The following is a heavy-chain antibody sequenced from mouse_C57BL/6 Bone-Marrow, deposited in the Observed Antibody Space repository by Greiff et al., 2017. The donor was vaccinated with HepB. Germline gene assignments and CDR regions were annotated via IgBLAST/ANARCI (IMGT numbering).Heavy chain of an antibody. Sequence: LVESGAELVRPGASVTLSCKASGYTFTDYEMHWVKQTPVHGLEWIGAIDPETGGTADNQKFKGKAILTADKASSTAYMELRSLTSKDSAVYYCTRYSKGSWFAYWGQGTLVTVSA. CDR1: GYTFTDYE. D-gene: IGHD2-5*01. CDR2: IDPETGGT. V-gene: IGHV1-15*01. CDR3: TRYSKGSWFAY. J-gene: IGHJ3*01.